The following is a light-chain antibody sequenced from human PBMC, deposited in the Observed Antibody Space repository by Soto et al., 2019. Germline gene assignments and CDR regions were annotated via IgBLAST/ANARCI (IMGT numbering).Light chain of an antibody. Sequence: EVVLTQSPATLSVSPGERATLSCRASHSVDRRIAWYQQSPGQAPRLLIYDASTRATGIPARFSGSGSGTEFSLTISSLQSEDFAVYYCQQYYDWFTFGQGTRLETK. CDR2: DAS. J-gene: IGKJ2*01. CDR3: QQYYDWFT. V-gene: IGKV3-15*01. CDR1: HSVDRR.